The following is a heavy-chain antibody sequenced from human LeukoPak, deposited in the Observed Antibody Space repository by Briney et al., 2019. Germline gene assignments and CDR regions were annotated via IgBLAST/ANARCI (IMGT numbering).Heavy chain of an antibody. J-gene: IGHJ4*02. CDR2: ISPDGGEK. CDR3: ARGGILTGYYRAPIDY. Sequence: GGSLRLSCGAFGFTFSNSWMTWIRQAPGKGLEWVATISPDGGEKNYVDSVKGRFTISRDNAKNSLYLQMNSLRAEDTAVYYCARGGILTGYYRAPIDYWGQGTLVTVSS. D-gene: IGHD3-9*01. CDR1: GFTFSNSW. V-gene: IGHV3-7*01.